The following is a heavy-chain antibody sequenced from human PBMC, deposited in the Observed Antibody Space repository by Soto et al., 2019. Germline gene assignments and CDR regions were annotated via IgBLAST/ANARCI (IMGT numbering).Heavy chain of an antibody. CDR2: LSDSGGST. CDR3: VKRVGATVGRLDY. D-gene: IGHD1-26*01. Sequence: EVQLLESGGGLVQPGGSLRLSCAASGFTFSSYAMSWVRQAPGKGLEWVSALSDSGGSTYYADSVKGRFTISRDNSKNTLYLQMNSLRAEDTAVYYCVKRVGATVGRLDYWGQGSLVTVSS. J-gene: IGHJ4*02. CDR1: GFTFSSYA. V-gene: IGHV3-23*01.